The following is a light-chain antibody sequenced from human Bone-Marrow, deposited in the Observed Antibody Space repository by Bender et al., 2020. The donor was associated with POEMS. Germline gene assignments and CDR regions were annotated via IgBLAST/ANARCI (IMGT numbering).Light chain of an antibody. Sequence: QSVLSQPPSASGAPGQRVSISCSGSGPNIESNSVHWYQQLPGEAPKLLIYYDDLLTPGVSDRFSASKSGTSASLAISELQSEDEALYYCSAWDDSLSGWVFGGGTKLTVL. CDR2: YDD. J-gene: IGLJ3*02. CDR1: GPNIESNS. V-gene: IGLV1-36*01. CDR3: SAWDDSLSGWV.